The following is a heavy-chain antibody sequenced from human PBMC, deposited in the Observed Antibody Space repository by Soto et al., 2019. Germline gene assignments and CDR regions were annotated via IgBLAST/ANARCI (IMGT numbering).Heavy chain of an antibody. V-gene: IGHV4-30-4*01. Sequence: QVQLQESGPGLVKPSPTLSLTCTLSGGSISSGDYYWCCIRQPPGKGLEWVGYIYYSGSTYYNLSLKSRVTITVDTSKNLFSLKLSSVTAADTAVYYCARAQGSGFLVSWCQGTLVTVSS. CDR2: IYYSGST. CDR3: ARAQGSGFLVS. D-gene: IGHD3-10*01. CDR1: GGSISSGDYY. J-gene: IGHJ4*02.